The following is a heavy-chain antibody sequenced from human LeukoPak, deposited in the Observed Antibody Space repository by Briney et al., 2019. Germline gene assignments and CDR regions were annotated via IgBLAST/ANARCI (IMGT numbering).Heavy chain of an antibody. CDR3: AKGDTYYYDSSGYFEDY. CDR2: IGTAGDT. D-gene: IGHD3-22*01. CDR1: GFTFSDYD. Sequence: HPGGSLRLSCAASGFTFSDYDMHWVRQATGKGLEWVSAIGTAGDTYYADSVKGRFTISRDNSKNTLYLQMNSLRAEDTAVYYCAKGDTYYYDSSGYFEDYWGQGTLVTVSS. V-gene: IGHV3-13*01. J-gene: IGHJ4*02.